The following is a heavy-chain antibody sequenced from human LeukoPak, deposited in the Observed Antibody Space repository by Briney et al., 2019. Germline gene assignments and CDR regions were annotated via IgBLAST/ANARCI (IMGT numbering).Heavy chain of an antibody. CDR3: ATFASTARSFDY. CDR2: IYSGGST. J-gene: IGHJ4*02. CDR1: GFTVSSNY. Sequence: LPGGSLRLSCAASGFTVSSNYMSWVRQAPGKGLEWVSVIYSGGSTYYADSVKGRFTISRDNSKNTLYLQMDSLRAEDTAVYYCATFASTARSFDYWGQGTLVTVSS. D-gene: IGHD4-17*01. V-gene: IGHV3-66*01.